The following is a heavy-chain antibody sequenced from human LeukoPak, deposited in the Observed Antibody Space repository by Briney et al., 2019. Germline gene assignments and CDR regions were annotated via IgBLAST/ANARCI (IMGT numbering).Heavy chain of an antibody. J-gene: IGHJ4*02. CDR3: AKAFIEDYYDSSGTFDY. V-gene: IGHV3-23*01. CDR2: ISGSGGST. Sequence: GGSLRLSCAASGFTFSTYAMTWVRQAPGKGLEWDSGISGSGGSTYYADSVKGRFTISRDNSKNTLYLQMNSLRAEDTAVYYCAKAFIEDYYDSSGTFDYWGQGTLVTVSS. D-gene: IGHD3-22*01. CDR1: GFTFSTYA.